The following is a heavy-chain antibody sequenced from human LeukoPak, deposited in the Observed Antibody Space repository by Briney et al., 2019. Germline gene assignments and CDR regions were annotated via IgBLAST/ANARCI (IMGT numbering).Heavy chain of an antibody. CDR3: ANLHYVSSGSNFDY. J-gene: IGHJ4*02. D-gene: IGHD3-22*01. CDR1: ADSISSRY. V-gene: IGHV4-59*11. Sequence: SETLSLTCTVSADSISSRYCSWIRQPPGKGLEWIVYIHYSGTTNYNPSLNRRVTISVDTSKKQFSLKLKSVTAADTAVYYCANLHYVSSGSNFDYWGQGTLVTVSS. CDR2: IHYSGTT.